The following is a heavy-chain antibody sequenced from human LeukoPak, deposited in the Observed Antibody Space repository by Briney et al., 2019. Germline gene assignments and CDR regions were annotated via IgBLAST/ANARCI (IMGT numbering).Heavy chain of an antibody. J-gene: IGHJ6*02. CDR3: VRGFGATSQTYYYYGMDL. CDR1: GFTFSSYA. D-gene: IGHD3-10*01. V-gene: IGHV3-23*01. Sequence: GGSLRLSCAASGFTFSSYAMNWVRQAPGKGLEWVSAIGGSGGSTYYADSVKGRFTISRDNSNNTLFLQMNSLRAEDTAVYYCVRGFGATSQTYYYYGMDLWGQGTTVTVSS. CDR2: IGGSGGST.